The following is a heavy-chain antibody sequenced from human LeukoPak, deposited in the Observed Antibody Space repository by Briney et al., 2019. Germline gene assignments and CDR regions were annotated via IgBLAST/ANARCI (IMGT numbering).Heavy chain of an antibody. CDR1: GGTFSSYA. CDR3: ARSGRDYSTYYFDY. CDR2: IIPIFGTA. V-gene: IGHV1-69*05. J-gene: IGHJ4*02. Sequence: SVKVSCKASGGTFSSYAISWVRQAPGQGLEWMGRIIPIFGTANYAQKFQGRVTITTDESTSTAYMELSTLRSEDTAVYYCARSGRDYSTYYFDYWGQGTLVTVSS. D-gene: IGHD2-15*01.